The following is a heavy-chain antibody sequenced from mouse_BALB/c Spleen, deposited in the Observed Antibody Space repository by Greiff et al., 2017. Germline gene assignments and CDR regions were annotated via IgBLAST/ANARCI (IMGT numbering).Heavy chain of an antibody. CDR3: ARSGYYGSSYV. CDR2: ISYSGST. J-gene: IGHJ1*01. Sequence: VQLKESGPGLVKPSQSLSLTCTVTGYSITSDYAWNWIRQFPGNKLEWMGYISYSGSTSYNPSLKSRISITRDTSKNQFFLQLNSVTTEDTATYYCARSGYYGSSYVGGAGTTVTVSS. V-gene: IGHV3-2*02. D-gene: IGHD1-1*01. CDR1: GYSITSDYA.